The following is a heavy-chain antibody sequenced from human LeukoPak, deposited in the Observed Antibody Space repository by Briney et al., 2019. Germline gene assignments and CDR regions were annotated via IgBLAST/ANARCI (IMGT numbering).Heavy chain of an antibody. CDR3: AKADSGNYYNTIDY. J-gene: IGHJ4*02. CDR1: GFTFSSYG. Sequence: GGSLRLSCAASGFTFSSYGMNWVRQAPGKGLEWVSGIRADAVTTYYADSVKGRFTISRDNSKNTLYLQMNSLRAEDTAVYYCAKADSGNYYNTIDYWGQGILVTVSS. CDR2: IRADAVTT. V-gene: IGHV3-23*01. D-gene: IGHD1-26*01.